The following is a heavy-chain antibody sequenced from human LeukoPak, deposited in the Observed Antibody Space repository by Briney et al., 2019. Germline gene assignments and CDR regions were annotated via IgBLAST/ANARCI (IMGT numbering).Heavy chain of an antibody. CDR1: GFTFSSYS. J-gene: IGHJ4*02. D-gene: IGHD1-26*01. CDR3: ARDNSGSYFDY. CDR2: ISSSSSYI. V-gene: IGHV3-21*01. Sequence: GGSLRLSCAASGFTFSSYSMNWVRQAPGKGLEWVSSISSSSSYIYYADSVKGRFTISRDNAKNSLYLQMNSLRAEDSAVYYCARDNSGSYFDYWGQGTLVTVSS.